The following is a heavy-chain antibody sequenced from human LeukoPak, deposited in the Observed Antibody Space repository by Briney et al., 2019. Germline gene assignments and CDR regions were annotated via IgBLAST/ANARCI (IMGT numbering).Heavy chain of an antibody. V-gene: IGHV3-30*01. CDR3: AREINYYFYMGV. J-gene: IGHJ6*03. Sequence: PGGSLRLSCAASGFTFSDYSFHWVREAPGNGLQWVAVISDGGANTYYADSVRGRFTVSRDNSKNTLYLQMTSLRAEDTAVYYCAREINYYFYMGVWGRGTTVAVS. CDR1: GFTFSDYS. CDR2: ISDGGANT.